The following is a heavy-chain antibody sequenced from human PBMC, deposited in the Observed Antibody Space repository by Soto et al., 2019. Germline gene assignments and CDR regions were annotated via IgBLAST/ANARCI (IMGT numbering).Heavy chain of an antibody. CDR3: ARNRLTTVTTPGDDY. D-gene: IGHD4-17*01. CDR2: IYYSGST. CDR1: GGSIISSSYY. Sequence: SETLSLTCTVSGGSIISSSYYWGWIRQPPGKGLEWIGSIYYSGSTYYNPSLKSRVTISVDTSKNQFSLKLSSVTAADTAVYYCARNRLTTVTTPGDDYWGQGTLVTVSS. J-gene: IGHJ4*02. V-gene: IGHV4-39*01.